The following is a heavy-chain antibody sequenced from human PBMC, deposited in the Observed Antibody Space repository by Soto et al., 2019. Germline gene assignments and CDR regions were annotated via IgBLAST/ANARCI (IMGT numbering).Heavy chain of an antibody. D-gene: IGHD1-26*01. CDR2: ISYSGST. J-gene: IGHJ3*02. CDR3: ARLLGSGNYLGIFDAFDI. CDR1: GGSITTVGNY. V-gene: IGHV4-31*03. Sequence: QVQLQESGPGLVQPSQTLSLACTVSGGSITTVGNYWSWIRQFPGKGLEWIGHISYSGSTNSNPSLRSRLSMSVDTSKNQFSLELSSVTAADTAVYYYARLLGSGNYLGIFDAFDIWGQGTVVTVSS.